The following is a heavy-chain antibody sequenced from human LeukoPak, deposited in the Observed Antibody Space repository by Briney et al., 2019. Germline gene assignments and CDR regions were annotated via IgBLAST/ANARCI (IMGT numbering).Heavy chain of an antibody. V-gene: IGHV1-69*04. D-gene: IGHD5-18*01. CDR2: IIPILGIA. CDR1: GGTFSSYA. J-gene: IGHJ4*02. CDR3: ARGGVAYSYGFGHALSYYFDY. Sequence: SVKVSCKASGGTFSSYAISWVRQAPGQGLEWMGRIIPILGIANYAQKFQGRVTITADESTSTAYMELSSLRSEDTAVYYCARGGVAYSYGFGHALSYYFDYWGQGTLVTVSS.